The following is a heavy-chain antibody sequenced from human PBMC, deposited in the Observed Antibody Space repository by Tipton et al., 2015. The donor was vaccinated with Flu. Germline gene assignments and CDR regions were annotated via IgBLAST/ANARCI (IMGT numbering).Heavy chain of an antibody. CDR3: ARDLYSNSSRENYYYYYYGMDV. J-gene: IGHJ6*02. CDR1: GYTFTGYY. CDR2: INPNSGGT. D-gene: IGHD6-6*01. Sequence: QLVQSGAEVKKPGASVKVSCKASGYTFTGYYMHWVRQAPGQGLEWMGWINPNSGGTNYAQKFQGWVTMTRDTSISTAYMELSRLRSDDTAVYYCARDLYSNSSRENYYYYYYGMDVWGQGTTVTVSS. V-gene: IGHV1-2*04.